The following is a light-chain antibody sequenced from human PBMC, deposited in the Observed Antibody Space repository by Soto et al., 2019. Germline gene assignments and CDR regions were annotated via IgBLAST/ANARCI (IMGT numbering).Light chain of an antibody. CDR2: GAS. Sequence: IVRSQSTGTWSLSPGERAILSGRASQTGSSNYLAWYQQILGQAPRLLIYGASSRATGVPDRFSGSGSGTDFTLTISRLEPEDFAVYYCQQYGDSHRGFGQGTNVDIK. V-gene: IGKV3-20*01. J-gene: IGKJ1*01. CDR1: QTGSSNY. CDR3: QQYGDSHRG.